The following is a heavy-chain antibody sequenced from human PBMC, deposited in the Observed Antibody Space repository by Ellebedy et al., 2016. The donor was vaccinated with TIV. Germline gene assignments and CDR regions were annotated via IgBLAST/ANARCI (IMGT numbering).Heavy chain of an antibody. Sequence: GESLKISCAASGFTFSSYAMTWVRQAQGKGLEWVSSISGGGGSTYYADSVKGRFTISRDNSKNTLFLQMNSLRAEDTAVYYCAKPYDILISPFHHWGQGTLVTVSS. V-gene: IGHV3-23*01. J-gene: IGHJ1*01. CDR1: GFTFSSYA. CDR2: ISGGGGST. D-gene: IGHD3-9*01. CDR3: AKPYDILISPFHH.